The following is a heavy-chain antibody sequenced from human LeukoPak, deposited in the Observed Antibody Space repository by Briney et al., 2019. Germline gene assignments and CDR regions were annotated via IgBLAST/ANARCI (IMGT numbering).Heavy chain of an antibody. CDR2: IYHSGST. CDR1: GYSISSGYY. Sequence: PSETLSLTCAVSGYSISSGYYWGWIRQPPGKGLEWIGSIYHSGSTYYNPSLKSRVTISVDMSKNQFSLKLSSVTAADTAVYYCARACSSTSCYGWFDPWGQGTLVTVSS. CDR3: ARACSSTSCYGWFDP. J-gene: IGHJ5*02. V-gene: IGHV4-38-2*01. D-gene: IGHD2-2*01.